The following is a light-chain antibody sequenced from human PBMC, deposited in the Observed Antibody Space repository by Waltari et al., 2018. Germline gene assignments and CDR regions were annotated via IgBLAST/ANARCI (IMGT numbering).Light chain of an antibody. V-gene: IGLV2-14*03. Sequence: QSALTQPASVSGSPGQSITISCTVTSSYVVGYNYVSWYQQHPCKAPKLMIYGVSNRPSGGSNRFAGSKSGNTASLTISGLQAEDEADYYCSSYTSSSTPHVVFGGGTKLTVL. CDR1: SSYVVGYNY. CDR2: GVS. J-gene: IGLJ2*01. CDR3: SSYTSSSTPHVV.